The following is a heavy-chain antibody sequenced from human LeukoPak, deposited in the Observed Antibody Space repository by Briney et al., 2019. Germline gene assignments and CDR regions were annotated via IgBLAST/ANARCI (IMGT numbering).Heavy chain of an antibody. CDR3: AKDPIFGQSQIIYYFDY. D-gene: IGHD3-10*02. V-gene: IGHV3-23*03. Sequence: GALRISCSASGFPLKRYAMSRVRQASGKGLEGVLFFYGGGSSSYNADSVRGRFTISRDNSKNTLYLQMNSLRAGDTAVYYCAKDPIFGQSQIIYYFDYWGQGTLVTVSS. CDR2: YGGGSSS. CDR1: GFPLKRYA. J-gene: IGHJ4*02.